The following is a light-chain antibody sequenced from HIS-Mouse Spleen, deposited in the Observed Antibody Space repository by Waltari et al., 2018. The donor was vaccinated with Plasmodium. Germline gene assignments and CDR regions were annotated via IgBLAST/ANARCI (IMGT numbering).Light chain of an antibody. CDR2: QDS. V-gene: IGLV3-1*01. J-gene: IGLJ2*01. CDR3: QAWDSSTVV. Sequence: SSELTQPPSVSVSHGQTASITCSGDKLGDKYACWYPQKPGQSPGLVIYQDSKRPSGIPERFSGSNSGNTATLTISGTQAMDEADYYCQAWDSSTVVFGGGTKLTVL. CDR1: KLGDKY.